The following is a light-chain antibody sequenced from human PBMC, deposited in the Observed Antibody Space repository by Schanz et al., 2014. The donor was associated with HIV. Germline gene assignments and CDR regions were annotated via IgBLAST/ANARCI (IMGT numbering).Light chain of an antibody. CDR1: SSDVGGYNY. CDR2: EVT. J-gene: IGLJ2*01. CDR3: SSYAGSNVI. Sequence: QSALTQPPSASGSPGQSVTISCTGTSSDVGGYNYVSWYQLRPGKAPQLMIYEVTKRPSGVPDRFSGSKSGNTASLTVSGLQAEDEAGYYCSSYAGSNVIFGGGTKLTVL. V-gene: IGLV2-8*01.